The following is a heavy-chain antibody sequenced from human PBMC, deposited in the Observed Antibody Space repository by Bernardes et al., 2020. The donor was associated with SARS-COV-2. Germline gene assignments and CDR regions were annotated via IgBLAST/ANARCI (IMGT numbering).Heavy chain of an antibody. V-gene: IGHV3-74*01. CDR1: GFTFTNYW. CDR3: AKPGTDY. Sequence: GGSLRLSCAASGFTFTNYWMHWVRQTPGKGLVWVSRINSDGRSTIYADSVMGRFTISRDNSKNTLFLQMKRLRAEDTAVYYCAKPGTDYWGPGIQVTVSS. CDR2: INSDGRST. J-gene: IGHJ4*02. D-gene: IGHD1-1*01.